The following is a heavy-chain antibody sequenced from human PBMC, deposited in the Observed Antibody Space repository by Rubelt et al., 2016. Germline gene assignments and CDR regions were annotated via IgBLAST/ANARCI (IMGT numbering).Heavy chain of an antibody. J-gene: IGHJ6*03. Sequence: EVQLVQSGAEVKKPGESLRISCKGSGYSFTSYWISWVRQMPGKGLEWMGRIDPSDSYTNYSPSFQGHVTISADKSISTADLQWSSLKASDTAMYYCAGLGGLVVSRYYYYYMDVWGKGTTVTVSS. CDR1: GYSFTSYW. V-gene: IGHV5-10-1*01. D-gene: IGHD2-15*01. CDR2: IDPSDSYT. CDR3: AGLGGLVVSRYYYYYMDV.